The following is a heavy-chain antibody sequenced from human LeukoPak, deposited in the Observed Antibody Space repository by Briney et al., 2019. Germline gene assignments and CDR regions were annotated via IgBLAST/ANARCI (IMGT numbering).Heavy chain of an antibody. D-gene: IGHD2-15*01. Sequence: VASVTVSCKASGYTFTRYDINWVRQAPGQGLEWLGWVNTKSGNTGSAQNFQGRVTITRDTSINTAYMELSSLRSEDTAIYYCARVDGSPDYWGQGTLVTVSS. CDR2: VNTKSGNT. J-gene: IGHJ4*02. CDR1: GYTFTRYD. V-gene: IGHV1-8*03. CDR3: ARVDGSPDY.